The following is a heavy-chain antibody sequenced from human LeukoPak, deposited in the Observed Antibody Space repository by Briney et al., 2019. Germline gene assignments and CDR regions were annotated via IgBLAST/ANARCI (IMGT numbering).Heavy chain of an antibody. CDR3: ARHAPTYYFDY. D-gene: IGHD2-2*01. J-gene: IGHJ4*02. V-gene: IGHV4-31*03. Sequence: SETLSLTCTVSGGSISSSGYYWIWIRQHPGKGLEWIGYIYYSGSTYYNPSLKSRVTISVDTSKNQFSLKLSSVTAADTAVYHCARHAPTYYFDYWGQGTLVTVSS. CDR1: GGSISSSGYY. CDR2: IYYSGST.